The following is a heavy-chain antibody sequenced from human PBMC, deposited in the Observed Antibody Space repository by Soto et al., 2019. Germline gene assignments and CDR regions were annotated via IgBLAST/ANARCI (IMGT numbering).Heavy chain of an antibody. V-gene: IGHV3-23*01. CDR1: GFTFTSYA. Sequence: VGSLRLSCAASGFTFTSYAMSWVRLTPGKGLEWVSAISGSGSNTFYADSVRGRFTISRDNSKNTVFLQMNNLRAEDTAVYFCARDRATFDYWGQGTRVTVSS. CDR3: ARDRATFDY. D-gene: IGHD1-26*01. J-gene: IGHJ4*02. CDR2: ISGSGSNT.